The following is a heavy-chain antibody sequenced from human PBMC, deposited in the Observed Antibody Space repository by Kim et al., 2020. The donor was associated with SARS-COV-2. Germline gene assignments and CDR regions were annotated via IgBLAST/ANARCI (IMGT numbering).Heavy chain of an antibody. D-gene: IGHD5-12*01. V-gene: IGHV1-3*01. Sequence: ASVKVSCKPSGYRFSSHAIHWVRHAPGQRPEWMGWINVAKGNTRYSERFQARVTFTRDTSASTAYMDVSGLRSEDTAVYYCAREIEGYKYDFWGQGTMVIV. CDR2: INVAKGNT. CDR3: AREIEGYKYDF. J-gene: IGHJ3*01. CDR1: GYRFSSHA.